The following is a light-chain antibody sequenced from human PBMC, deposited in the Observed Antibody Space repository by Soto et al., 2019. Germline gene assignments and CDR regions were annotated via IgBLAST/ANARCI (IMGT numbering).Light chain of an antibody. CDR1: QGISSY. J-gene: IGKJ1*01. Sequence: QLTQSPSFLSASVGDRVTITCRASQGISSYLAWYQQKPGKAPKLLIYAASTLQSGVPSRFSGSGSGTEFTLTISSLLPDDFATYYCQEYNRFSSWTFGQGTKVDIK. CDR3: QEYNRFSSWT. V-gene: IGKV1-9*01. CDR2: AAS.